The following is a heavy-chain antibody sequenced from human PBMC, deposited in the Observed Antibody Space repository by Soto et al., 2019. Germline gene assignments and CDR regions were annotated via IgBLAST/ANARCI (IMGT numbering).Heavy chain of an antibody. CDR1: GGSISSGGYY. J-gene: IGHJ4*02. V-gene: IGHV4-31*03. D-gene: IGHD7-27*01. CDR2: IYYSGST. Sequence: SETLSLTCTVSGGSISSGGYYWSWIRQHPGKGLEWIGYIYYSGSTYYNPSLESRVTISVDTSKNQFSLKLSSVTAADTAVYYCASGGLTGARYFDYWGQGTLVTVSS. CDR3: ASGGLTGARYFDY.